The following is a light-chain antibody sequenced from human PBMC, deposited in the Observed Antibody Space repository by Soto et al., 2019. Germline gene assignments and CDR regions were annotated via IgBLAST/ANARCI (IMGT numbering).Light chain of an antibody. Sequence: DIQMTQSPSSLSASVRDRVTITCRASQGISTYLAWYQQKPGKVPKLLIYAASTLQSGVPSRFSSSGSGTDFTLTISSLQPEDVATYYCQKYDSAPWTFGQGTKVEIK. CDR3: QKYDSAPWT. V-gene: IGKV1-27*01. J-gene: IGKJ1*01. CDR1: QGISTY. CDR2: AAS.